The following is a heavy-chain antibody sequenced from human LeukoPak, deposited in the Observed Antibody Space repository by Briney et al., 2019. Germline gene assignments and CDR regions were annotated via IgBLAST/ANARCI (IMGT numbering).Heavy chain of an antibody. Sequence: QSQTLSLTCAISGDSVSSNSAAWNWIRQSPARGLEWLGRTYYRSKWYNDYAVSVKSRITINPDTSKNQFSLQLNSVTPEDTAVYYCARGGMAVAGILGLGYYYYMDVWGKGTTVTISS. CDR1: GDSVSSNSAA. J-gene: IGHJ6*03. V-gene: IGHV6-1*01. CDR2: TYYRSKWYN. CDR3: ARGGMAVAGILGLGYYYYMDV. D-gene: IGHD6-19*01.